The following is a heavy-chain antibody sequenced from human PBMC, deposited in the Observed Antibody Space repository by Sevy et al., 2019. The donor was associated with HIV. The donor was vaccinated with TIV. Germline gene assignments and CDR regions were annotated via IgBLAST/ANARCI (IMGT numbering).Heavy chain of an antibody. CDR2: ASYDGGIQ. CDR3: AREGESSGHAGAFDT. CDR1: GIAFSASI. Sequence: GGSLRLSCSAPGIAFSASIMHWVRQAPGKGLEWVALASYDGGIQYGGPGNGRFGISRDDSKKMLYLQMSSLTTEDTGVYYCAREGESSGHAGAFDTWGQGTMVTVSS. J-gene: IGHJ3*02. D-gene: IGHD3-22*01. V-gene: IGHV3-30*09.